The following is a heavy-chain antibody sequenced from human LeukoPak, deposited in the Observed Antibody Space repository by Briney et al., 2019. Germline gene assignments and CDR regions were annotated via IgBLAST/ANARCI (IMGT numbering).Heavy chain of an antibody. CDR3: ARGVDILTGYVYYYYMDV. Sequence: PSQTLSLTCAVSGGSISSGGYSWSWIRQPPGKGLEWIGYIYYSGSTNYNPSLKSRVTISVDTSKNQFSLKLSSVTAADTAVYYCARGVDILTGYVYYYYMDVWGKGTTVTVSS. J-gene: IGHJ6*03. CDR2: IYYSGST. V-gene: IGHV4-61*08. D-gene: IGHD3-9*01. CDR1: GGSISSGGYS.